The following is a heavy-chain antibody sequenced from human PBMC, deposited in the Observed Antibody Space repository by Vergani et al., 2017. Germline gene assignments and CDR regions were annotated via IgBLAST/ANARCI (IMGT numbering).Heavy chain of an antibody. Sequence: QVQLVQSGAEVKKPGASVKVSCKASGYTFTSYGISWVRQAPGQGLEWMGWISAYNGNTNYAQKLQGRVTMTTDTSTSTAYMELRSLRSDDTAVYYCARGIVVVAATPPYDSSGYYYYFDYWGQGTLVTVSS. CDR1: GYTFTSYG. J-gene: IGHJ4*02. V-gene: IGHV1-18*01. D-gene: IGHD3-22*01. CDR3: ARGIVVVAATPPYDSSGYYYYFDY. CDR2: ISAYNGNT.